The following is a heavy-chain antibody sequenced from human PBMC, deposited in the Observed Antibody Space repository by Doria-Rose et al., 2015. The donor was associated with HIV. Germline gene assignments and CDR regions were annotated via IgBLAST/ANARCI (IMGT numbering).Heavy chain of an antibody. Sequence: VQPQELGPGLVKPSQPLFLTCSVSGGTMRRSGYYWGWIRQHPGQGLEWPGYISYSGSTYYNSSLKGRVSMSIETSRKLFSLRVSSVAAAAAAVYYGARVWAVYDRSGYPDFWGRGTLVTVSS. J-gene: IGHJ4*01. D-gene: IGHD3-22*01. CDR2: ISYSGST. CDR1: GGTMRRSGYY. CDR3: ARVWAVYDRSGYPDF. V-gene: IGHV4-31*03.